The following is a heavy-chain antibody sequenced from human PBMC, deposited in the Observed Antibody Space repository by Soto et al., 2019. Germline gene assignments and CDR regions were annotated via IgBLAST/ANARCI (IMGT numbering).Heavy chain of an antibody. CDR1: GYTFTSYD. Sequence: ASVKVSCKASGYTFTSYDINWVRQATGQGLEWMGWMNPNSGNTGYAQKFQGRVTMTRNTSISTAYMELSSLRSEDTAVYYCASLVVVPAASWDDAFDIWGQGTMVTV. J-gene: IGHJ3*02. V-gene: IGHV1-8*01. CDR3: ASLVVVPAASWDDAFDI. CDR2: MNPNSGNT. D-gene: IGHD2-2*01.